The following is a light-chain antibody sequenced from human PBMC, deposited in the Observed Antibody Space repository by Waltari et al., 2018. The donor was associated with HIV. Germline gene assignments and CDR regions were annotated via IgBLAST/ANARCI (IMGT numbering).Light chain of an antibody. CDR1: ALPKNS. V-gene: IGLV3-16*01. CDR2: KDS. J-gene: IGLJ1*01. Sequence: SYELTQPPSVSVSLGQMARITCSGEALPKNSAFWYQQKPGQFPVLVIYKDSERPSGIPERFSGSSSGTIVTLTISGVQAEDEADYYCLSADSSGTYRGYVFGTGTKVTVL. CDR3: LSADSSGTYRGYV.